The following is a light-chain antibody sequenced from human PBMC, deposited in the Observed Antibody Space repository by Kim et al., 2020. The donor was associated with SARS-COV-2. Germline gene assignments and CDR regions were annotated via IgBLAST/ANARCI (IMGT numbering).Light chain of an antibody. J-gene: IGKJ5*01. Sequence: DIQMTQSPSSLSASVGDRVTLTCRASHSIYTYLNWYQLKTGKAPKLLVYVASSLQSGVPSRFSGSGSRTDFTLTISSLQPEDFATYYCQQSYSTPITFGRGTRLEIK. CDR3: QQSYSTPIT. CDR1: HSIYTY. V-gene: IGKV1-39*01. CDR2: VAS.